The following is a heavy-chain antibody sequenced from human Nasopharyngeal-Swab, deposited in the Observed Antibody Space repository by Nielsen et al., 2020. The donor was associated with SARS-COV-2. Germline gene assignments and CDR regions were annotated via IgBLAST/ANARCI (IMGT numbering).Heavy chain of an antibody. CDR3: VRDDGGVPGIPETGPPGAF. V-gene: IGHV1-2*06. Sequence: VRQAPGQGLEWRGRVNPNSGDTIYAQEFQGGVTMTGDTSIGTAYMELRRLISDDTAVYYCVRDDGGVPGIPETGPPGAFWGQGTLVTVSS. J-gene: IGHJ4*02. D-gene: IGHD6-13*01. CDR2: VNPNSGDT.